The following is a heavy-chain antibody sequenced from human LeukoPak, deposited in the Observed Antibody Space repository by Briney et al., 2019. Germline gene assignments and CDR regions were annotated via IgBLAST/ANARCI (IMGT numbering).Heavy chain of an antibody. D-gene: IGHD3-16*01. Sequence: PSQSLSLTRTVSGGSISSGGYYWSLIRQHPGKGLEWIGYIYYSGSTYYNPSLKSRVTISVDTSKNQFSLKLSSVTAADTAVYYCARDGGARYYYYGMDVWGQGTTVTVSS. CDR2: IYYSGST. J-gene: IGHJ6*02. CDR3: ARDGGARYYYYGMDV. CDR1: GGSISSGGYY. V-gene: IGHV4-31*03.